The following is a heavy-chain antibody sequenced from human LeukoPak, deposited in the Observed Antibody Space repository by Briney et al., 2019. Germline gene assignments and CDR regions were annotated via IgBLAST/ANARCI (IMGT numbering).Heavy chain of an antibody. CDR3: AKDDVVGATGDLDY. Sequence: GGSLRLSCAASGFNFSSYAMSWVRQAPGKGLEWVSAISGSGGSTYYADSVKGRFTISRDNSKNTLYLQMNSLRAEDTAVYYCAKDDVVGATGDLDYWGQGTLVTVSS. CDR2: ISGSGGST. V-gene: IGHV3-23*01. D-gene: IGHD1-26*01. CDR1: GFNFSSYA. J-gene: IGHJ4*02.